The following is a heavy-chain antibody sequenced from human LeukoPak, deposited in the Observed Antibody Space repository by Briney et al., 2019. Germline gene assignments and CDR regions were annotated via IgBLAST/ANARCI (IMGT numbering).Heavy chain of an antibody. CDR1: GFTVSSSY. Sequence: PGGSLRLSCAASGFTVSSSYMSWVRQAPGKGLEWVSVIYSGGSTYYADSVKGRFTISRDNSKNTLYLQMNSLRAEDTAVYYCAREPPPYYDFWSGYSDYWGQGTLVTVSS. CDR3: AREPPPYYDFWSGYSDY. J-gene: IGHJ4*02. CDR2: IYSGGST. V-gene: IGHV3-66*01. D-gene: IGHD3-3*01.